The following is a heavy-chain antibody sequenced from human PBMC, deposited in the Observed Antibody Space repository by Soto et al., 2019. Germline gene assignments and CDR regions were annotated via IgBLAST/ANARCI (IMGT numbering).Heavy chain of an antibody. J-gene: IGHJ6*02. CDR2: IHYSGST. CDR3: AREDDGGDTLDV. Sequence: SETLSLTCTVSGGSISSGGYYWSWIRQHPGKGLEWIGYIHYSGSTHYNPSLKSRVTISVDTSKNQFSLNLSSVTAADTAVYYCAREDDGGDTLDVWGQGTTVTVSS. CDR1: GGSISSGGYY. V-gene: IGHV4-30-4*08. D-gene: IGHD2-21*02.